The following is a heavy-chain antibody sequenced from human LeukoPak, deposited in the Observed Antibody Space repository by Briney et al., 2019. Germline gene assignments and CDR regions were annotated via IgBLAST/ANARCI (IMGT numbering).Heavy chain of an antibody. CDR1: GFTFSSYG. J-gene: IGHJ4*02. CDR2: ISYDGSNK. Sequence: GGSLILYCAAYGFTFSSYGRQWGPQAPGKVVGWVAVISYDGSNKSYADSVRGRFTSSRDNSKNTLYLQIHGLRAEDTAVYYCAKDSEVWFGAYYFDDWGQGTLVTVSS. D-gene: IGHD3-10*01. V-gene: IGHV3-30*18. CDR3: AKDSEVWFGAYYFDD.